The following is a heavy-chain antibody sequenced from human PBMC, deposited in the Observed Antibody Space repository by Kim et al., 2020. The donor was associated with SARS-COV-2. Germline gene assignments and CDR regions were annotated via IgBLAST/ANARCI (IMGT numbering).Heavy chain of an antibody. Sequence: SETLSLTCAVSGGSFSGCYWCWIRHPPGKGLEWDWVINHSGSTNYYPSPKRRGPISIDTSTNQFSLTLSPGSAADTAVYYCSCIAASWFGELFSYYYDYG. CDR2: INHSGST. J-gene: IGHJ6*01. D-gene: IGHD3-10*01. CDR3: SCIAASWFGELFSYYYDYG. V-gene: IGHV4-34*01. CDR1: GGSFSGCY.